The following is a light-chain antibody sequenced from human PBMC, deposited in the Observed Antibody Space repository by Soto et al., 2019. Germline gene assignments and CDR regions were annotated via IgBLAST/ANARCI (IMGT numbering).Light chain of an antibody. V-gene: IGKV3-11*01. CDR1: QSVSSY. CDR3: QQRSNWPPEYT. J-gene: IGKJ2*01. CDR2: DAS. Sequence: EIVLTQSPATLSLSPGERATLSCRASQSVSSYLAWYQQKPGQAPRLLIYDASNRATGIPARFSGSGSGTDFTLTISSLEPKDFAVYYCQQRSNWPPEYTFGQGTKLEIK.